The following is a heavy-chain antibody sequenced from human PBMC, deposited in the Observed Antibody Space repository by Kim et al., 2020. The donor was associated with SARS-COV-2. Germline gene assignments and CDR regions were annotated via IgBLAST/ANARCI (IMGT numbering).Heavy chain of an antibody. J-gene: IGHJ4*02. D-gene: IGHD2-2*03. CDR1: GFSLSTSGVG. V-gene: IGHV2-5*02. CDR3: AHRARPLDRGVWPFFDY. CDR2: IFWDDDK. Sequence: SGPTLVNPTQTLMLTCTFSGFSLSTSGVGVGWFRQPPGKALEWLALIFWDDDKRYSPSLKSRLTITKDTSKSHVVLTMTNIDPVDTATYYCAHRARPLDRGVWPFFDYWGQGTLVTVSS.